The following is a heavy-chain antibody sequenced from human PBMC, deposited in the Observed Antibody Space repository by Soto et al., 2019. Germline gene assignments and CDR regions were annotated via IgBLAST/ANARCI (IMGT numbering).Heavy chain of an antibody. CDR3: VVLTGDQGVEGYWYFDL. D-gene: IGHD7-27*01. J-gene: IGHJ2*01. CDR1: GFTFSSYA. V-gene: IGHV3-64D*06. Sequence: GGSLRLSCSASGFTFSSYAMHWVRQAPGKGLEYVSAISSNGGSTYYADSVKGRFTISRDNSKNTLYLQMSSLRAEDTAVYYCVVLTGDQGVEGYWYFDLWGRGTLVTVSS. CDR2: ISSNGGST.